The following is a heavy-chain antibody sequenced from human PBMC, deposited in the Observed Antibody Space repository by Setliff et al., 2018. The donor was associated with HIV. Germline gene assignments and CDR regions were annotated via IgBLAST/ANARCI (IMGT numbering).Heavy chain of an antibody. CDR3: ARDLTTRGNY. Sequence: ASVKVSCKASGGTFSSYAISWVRQAPGQGLEWMGGIIPILGIANYAQKFQGRVTITADESTSTAYMELSSLRSEDTAVYYCARDLTTRGNYWGRGTLVTVSS. CDR1: GGTFSSYA. CDR2: IIPILGIA. V-gene: IGHV1-69*10. D-gene: IGHD4-17*01. J-gene: IGHJ4*02.